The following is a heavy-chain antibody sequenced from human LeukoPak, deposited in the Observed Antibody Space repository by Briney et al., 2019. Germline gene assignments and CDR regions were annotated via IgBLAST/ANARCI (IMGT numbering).Heavy chain of an antibody. CDR2: VYYTGST. CDR3: ATNTGTVFDY. CDR1: GNSISSGDNY. D-gene: IGHD7-27*01. J-gene: IGHJ4*02. V-gene: IGHV4-61*08. Sequence: SETLSLTCTVSGNSISSGDNYWSWIRQPPGKGLEWIGYVYYTGSTEYNPSLRSRVTISLEMSTHQFSLNLTSVTAADTAVYYCATNTGTVFDYWGQGALVTVSS.